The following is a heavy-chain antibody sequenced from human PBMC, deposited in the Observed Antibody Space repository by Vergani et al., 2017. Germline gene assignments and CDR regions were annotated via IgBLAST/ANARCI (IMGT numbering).Heavy chain of an antibody. CDR2: IIPIFDTA. CDR1: GGTFSSYA. D-gene: IGHD2-15*01. V-gene: IGHV1-69*18. CDR3: ARGRCSGGSCYSILSFDP. Sequence: QVQLVQSGAEVKKPGSSVKVSCKASGGTFSSYAISWVRQAPGQGLEWMGRIIPIFDTANYAQKFQGRVTITADESTSTAYMELSSLRSEDTAVYYCARGRCSGGSCYSILSFDPWGQGTLVTVSS. J-gene: IGHJ5*02.